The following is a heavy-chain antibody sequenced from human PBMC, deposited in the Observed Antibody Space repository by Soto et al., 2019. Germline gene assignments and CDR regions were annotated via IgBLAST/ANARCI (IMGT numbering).Heavy chain of an antibody. D-gene: IGHD6-19*01. CDR1: GGSISSSSYY. CDR2: IYYSVST. J-gene: IGHJ4*02. V-gene: IGHV4-39*01. Sequence: QLQLQESGPGLVKPSETLSLTCAVSGGSISSSSYYWGWIRQPPGKGLEWIGSIYYSVSTYYTPSLRSRVAISVDTSKNQCSLKLNSVTAADTAVYYCARRTVNIRTFYSGLKTHCFDYWGQGTLVTVSS. CDR3: ARRTVNIRTFYSGLKTHCFDY.